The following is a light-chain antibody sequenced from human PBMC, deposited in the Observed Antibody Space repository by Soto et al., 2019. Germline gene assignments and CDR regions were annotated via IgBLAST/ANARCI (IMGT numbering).Light chain of an antibody. V-gene: IGKV1-39*01. CDR3: QQSYSRPLT. CDR2: AVS. CDR1: QSISAY. Sequence: DIQMTQSPSSLSASVGDRVTITCRASQSISAYLNWYQQKPGKAPKLLINAVSTLQSGVPSRFSGSGSGTDFTLTITSLQPEDFATYYCQQSYSRPLTFGGGTKVEFK. J-gene: IGKJ4*01.